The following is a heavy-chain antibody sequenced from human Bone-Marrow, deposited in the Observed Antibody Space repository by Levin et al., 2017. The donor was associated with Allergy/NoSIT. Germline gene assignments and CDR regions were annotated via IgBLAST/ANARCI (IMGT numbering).Heavy chain of an antibody. J-gene: IGHJ4*02. CDR3: AHSLFGEFSH. CDR1: GFSLNTGAVS. Sequence: SGPTLVKPTQTLTLTCAFSGFSLNTGAVSVGWIRQPPGKALEWLALVYGDDDKRYSPSLKSRLTLTQATSNNQVVLTMTNMDPVDTATYYCAHSLFGEFSHWGQGTLVTVSS. D-gene: IGHD3-10*02. CDR2: VYGDDDK. V-gene: IGHV2-5*02.